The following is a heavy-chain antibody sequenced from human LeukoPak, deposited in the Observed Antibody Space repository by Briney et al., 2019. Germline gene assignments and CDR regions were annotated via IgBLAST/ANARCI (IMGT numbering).Heavy chain of an antibody. Sequence: SETLSLTCTVSGGSISSDGYYWSWLRQHPGMGLEWIGYIYYSGSTYYNPSLKSRVTISVDTSKNQFSLKLSSVTAADTAVYYCAREGPGRRDGYNYIDYWGQGTLVTVSS. CDR3: AREGPGRRDGYNYIDY. CDR2: IYYSGST. CDR1: GGSISSDGYY. V-gene: IGHV4-31*03. D-gene: IGHD5-24*01. J-gene: IGHJ4*02.